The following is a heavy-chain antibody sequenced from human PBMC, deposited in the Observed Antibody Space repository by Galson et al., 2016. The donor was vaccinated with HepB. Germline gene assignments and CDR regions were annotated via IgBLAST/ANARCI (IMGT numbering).Heavy chain of an antibody. D-gene: IGHD1-26*01. CDR1: GFTFNISA. V-gene: IGHV3-48*03. CDR3: ARRPGSFSY. CDR2: VHSGGYAV. Sequence: SLRLSCAASGFTFNISAMAWVRQVPGTGLEWVSSVHSGGYAVYADSLKGRFTISRDNAKNSVDLQMDSLRSEDTALYYCARRPGSFSYWGQGILVTVSS. J-gene: IGHJ4*02.